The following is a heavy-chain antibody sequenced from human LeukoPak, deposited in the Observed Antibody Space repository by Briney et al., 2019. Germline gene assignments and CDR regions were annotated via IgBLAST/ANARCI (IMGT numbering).Heavy chain of an antibody. D-gene: IGHD5-24*01. CDR2: IYYSGST. Sequence: PSETLSLTCTVSGGSISSYYWSWIRQPPGKGLEWIGYIYYSGSTNYNPSLKSRVTISVDTSKNQFSLKLSSVTAADTVVYYCARQRTGDGYNLEWGQGTLVTVSS. CDR1: GGSISSYY. CDR3: ARQRTGDGYNLE. V-gene: IGHV4-59*08. J-gene: IGHJ4*02.